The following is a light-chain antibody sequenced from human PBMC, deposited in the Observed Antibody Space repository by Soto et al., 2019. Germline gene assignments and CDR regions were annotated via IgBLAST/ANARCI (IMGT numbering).Light chain of an antibody. CDR3: SSYTGSDVV. J-gene: IGLJ2*01. CDR2: DVS. Sequence: QSALTQPASVSGSPGQSITISCTETSSDIGSYNLVSWYQQHPGKAPILMIYDVSKRPSGVSNRFSGSKSGNTASLTISGLQAEDEADYYCSSYTGSDVVFGGGTKLTVL. CDR1: SSDIGSYNL. V-gene: IGLV2-23*02.